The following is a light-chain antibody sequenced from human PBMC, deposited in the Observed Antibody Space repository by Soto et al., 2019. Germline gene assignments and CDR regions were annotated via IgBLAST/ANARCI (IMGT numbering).Light chain of an antibody. Sequence: VLTQPPSVSGAPGQRVTISCTGSSSNIGAGYDVHWYQQLPRTAPKLLIYSNNNRPSGVPDRFSGSRSGTSASLAITGLQPEDEADYYCQSYDGGLGVSKIFGGGTKLTVL. J-gene: IGLJ2*01. CDR3: QSYDGGLGVSKI. V-gene: IGLV1-40*01. CDR2: SNN. CDR1: SSNIGAGYD.